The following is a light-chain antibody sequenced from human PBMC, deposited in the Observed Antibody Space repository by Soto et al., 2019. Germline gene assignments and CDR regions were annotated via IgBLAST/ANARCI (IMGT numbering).Light chain of an antibody. J-gene: IGLJ2*01. CDR1: SSDVGSYDY. CDR2: NVN. V-gene: IGLV2-11*01. CDR3: ATWDGSLPGEV. Sequence: QSVLIQPPSVSGSPGQSVTSSCTGTSSDVGSYDYVSWYQQHPGTVPKAMISNVNTQSSGVPDRFSGSKSGNTASMSISGLQAEDEADYYCATWDGSLPGEVFGGGTQLTVL.